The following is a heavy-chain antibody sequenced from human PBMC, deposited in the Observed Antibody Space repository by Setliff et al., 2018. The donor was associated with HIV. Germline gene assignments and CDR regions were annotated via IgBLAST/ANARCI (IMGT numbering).Heavy chain of an antibody. CDR2: IIPIFGTA. CDR1: GGTFSSYA. CDR3: ARGVKKSSWYDEGFDI. J-gene: IGHJ3*02. Sequence: GASVKVSCKASGGTFSSYAISWVRQAPGQGLEWMGGIIPIFGTANYAQKFQGRVTITTDESTSTAYMELSSLRSEDTAVYYCARGVKKSSWYDEGFDIWGQGTMVTVSS. D-gene: IGHD6-13*01. V-gene: IGHV1-69*05.